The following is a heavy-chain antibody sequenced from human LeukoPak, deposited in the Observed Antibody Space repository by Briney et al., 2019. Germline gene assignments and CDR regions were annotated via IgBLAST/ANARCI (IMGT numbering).Heavy chain of an antibody. Sequence: GGSLRLSCAASGFTFSSHWMHWVRQAPGKGLVWVSRISSDGTNTNYADSVKGRFTISRDNSKNTLYLQMNSLRAEDTAVYYCAKDGYSSGWYDYWGQGTLVTVSS. J-gene: IGHJ4*02. CDR2: ISSDGTNT. V-gene: IGHV3-74*01. CDR1: GFTFSSHW. D-gene: IGHD6-19*01. CDR3: AKDGYSSGWYDY.